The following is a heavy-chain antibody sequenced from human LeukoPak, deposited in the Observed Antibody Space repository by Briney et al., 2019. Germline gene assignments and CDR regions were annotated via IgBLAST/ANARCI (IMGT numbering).Heavy chain of an antibody. J-gene: IGHJ5*02. Sequence: PSQTLSLTCTVSGGSISSGSYYWSWIRQPAGKGLEWIGRIYTSGSTNYNPSLKSRVTISVDTSKNQFSLKLSYVTAADTAVYYCARVRCSSTSCYDSVAVNWFDPWGQGTLVTVPS. V-gene: IGHV4-61*02. D-gene: IGHD2-2*01. CDR2: IYTSGST. CDR1: GGSISSGSYY. CDR3: ARVRCSSTSCYDSVAVNWFDP.